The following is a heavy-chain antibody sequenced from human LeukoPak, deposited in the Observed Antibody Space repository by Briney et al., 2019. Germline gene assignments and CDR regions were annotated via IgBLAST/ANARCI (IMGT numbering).Heavy chain of an antibody. J-gene: IGHJ3*02. Sequence: PSETLSLTCTVSGGSISSYYWSWIRQPPGKGLEWIGYIYYSGSTNYNPSLKSRVTISVDTSKNQFSLKLSSVTAADTAVYYCARPLSPGIFDAFDIWGQGTMVTVSS. CDR2: IYYSGST. CDR3: ARPLSPGIFDAFDI. D-gene: IGHD2-15*01. V-gene: IGHV4-59*08. CDR1: GGSISSYY.